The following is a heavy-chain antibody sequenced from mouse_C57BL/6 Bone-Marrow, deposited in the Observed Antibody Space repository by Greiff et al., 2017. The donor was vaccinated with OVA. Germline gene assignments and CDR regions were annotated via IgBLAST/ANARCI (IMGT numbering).Heavy chain of an antibody. CDR3: ARGNYGSSFYYFDY. CDR2: IYYSGTI. D-gene: IGHD1-1*01. V-gene: IGHV3-5*01. Sequence: EVKVVESGPGLVKPSQTVFLTCTVTGISITTGNYRWSWIRQFPGNKLEWIGYIYYSGTITYNPSLTSRTTITRDTPKNQFFLEMNSLTAEDTATYYCARGNYGSSFYYFDYWGQGTTLTVSS. J-gene: IGHJ2*01. CDR1: GISITTGNYR.